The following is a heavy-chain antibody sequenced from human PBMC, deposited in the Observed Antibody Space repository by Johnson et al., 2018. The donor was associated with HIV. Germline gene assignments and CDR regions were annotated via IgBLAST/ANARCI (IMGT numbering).Heavy chain of an antibody. CDR2: ISYDGSNK. Sequence: QVQLVESVGGVVQPGRSLRLSCAASGFTFSSYAMHWVRQAPGKGLEWVAVISYDGSNKYYADSVKGRFTISRDNSKNTLYLQMNSLRAEDTAVYYCAKDLFTEREDDAFDIWGQGTMVTVSS. V-gene: IGHV3-30-3*02. D-gene: IGHD1-26*01. CDR1: GFTFSSYA. CDR3: AKDLFTEREDDAFDI. J-gene: IGHJ3*02.